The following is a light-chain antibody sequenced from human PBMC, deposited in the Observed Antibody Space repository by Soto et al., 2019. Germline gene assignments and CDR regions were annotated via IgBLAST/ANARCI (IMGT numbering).Light chain of an antibody. CDR1: SSDAGVYNY. CDR3: SSYTSSSTRV. J-gene: IGLJ3*02. Sequence: QSALTQPASVSGSPGQSITISCTGTSSDAGVYNYVSWYQQHPGKAPKLMIYEVSNRPSGVSNRFSGSKSGNTASLTISGLQAEDEADYYCSSYTSSSTRVFGGGTKLTVL. CDR2: EVS. V-gene: IGLV2-14*01.